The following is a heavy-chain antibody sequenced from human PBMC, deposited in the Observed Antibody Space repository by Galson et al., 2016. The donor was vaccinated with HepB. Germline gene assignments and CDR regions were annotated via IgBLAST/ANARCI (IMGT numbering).Heavy chain of an antibody. D-gene: IGHD1/OR15-1a*01. Sequence: SLRLSCAASGFTFTTYWMSWVRQAPGKGLEWVANIKQDEGEKFYVDSVKGRFTVSRDNAKNSLFLQMRSLRAEDTAVHFCATFIEENSSFESWGQGTLVTVSS. J-gene: IGHJ4*02. CDR3: ATFIEENSSFES. CDR1: GFTFTTYW. V-gene: IGHV3-7*01. CDR2: IKQDEGEK.